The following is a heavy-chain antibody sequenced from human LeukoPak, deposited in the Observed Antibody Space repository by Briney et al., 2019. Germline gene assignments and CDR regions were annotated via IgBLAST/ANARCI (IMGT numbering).Heavy chain of an antibody. Sequence: VKPSETLSLACTVSGGSISTTNFYWGCIRQSPGKGLEWIGSIFYTGSTYYNPSLKSRVTISVDTSKNQFSLKLSSVTAADTAVYYCARSVAVAGKKTPTDYWGQGTLVTVSS. CDR2: IFYTGST. CDR1: GGSISTTNFY. J-gene: IGHJ4*02. D-gene: IGHD6-19*01. V-gene: IGHV4-39*07. CDR3: ARSVAVAGKKTPTDY.